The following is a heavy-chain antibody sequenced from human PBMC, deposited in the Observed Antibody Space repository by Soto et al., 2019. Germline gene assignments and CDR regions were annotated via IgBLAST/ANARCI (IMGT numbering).Heavy chain of an antibody. CDR1: GYTFTSYG. J-gene: IGHJ5*02. CDR2: ISAYNGNT. Sequence: VKVSCTASGYTFTSYGISWVRQAPGQGLEWMGWISAYNGNTNYAQKLQGRVTMTTDTSTSTAYMELRSLRSDDTAVYYCARAPPYNWNDGWFDPWGQGTLVTVSS. D-gene: IGHD1-20*01. V-gene: IGHV1-18*01. CDR3: ARAPPYNWNDGWFDP.